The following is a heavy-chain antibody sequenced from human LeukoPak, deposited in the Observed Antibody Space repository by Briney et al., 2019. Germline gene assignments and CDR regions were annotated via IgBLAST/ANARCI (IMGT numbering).Heavy chain of an antibody. CDR2: IIPIFGTA. J-gene: IGHJ3*02. CDR1: GGTFSSYA. V-gene: IGHV1-69*13. D-gene: IGHD3-10*02. CDR3: ARAPKRRSYVPVPFDI. Sequence: GASVKVSCKASGGTFSSYAISWVRQAPGQGLEWMGGIIPIFGTANYAQKFQGRVTITADESTSTAYMELSSLRSEDTAVYYCARAPKRRSYVPVPFDIWGQGTMVTVSS.